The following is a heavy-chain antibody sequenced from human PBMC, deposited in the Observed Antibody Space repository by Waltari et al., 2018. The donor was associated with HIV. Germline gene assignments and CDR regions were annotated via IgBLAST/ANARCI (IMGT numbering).Heavy chain of an antibody. CDR1: EFFVNTNY. V-gene: IGHV3-53*05. CDR3: ARGVRYLGP. Sequence: AESGGTLIQPGGSLRLSCVVDEFFVNTNYMTWVRQAPGKSLEWVAVIYPGGDMHYGESVKGRFSLSRDNFRNTVFLQLNNLIFDDTALYFCARGVRYLGPWGHGTRVTVSS. J-gene: IGHJ5*02. D-gene: IGHD3-9*01. CDR2: IYPGGDM.